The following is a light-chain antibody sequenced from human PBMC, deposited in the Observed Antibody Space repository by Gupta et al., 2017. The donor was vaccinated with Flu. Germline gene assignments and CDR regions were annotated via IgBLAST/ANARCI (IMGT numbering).Light chain of an antibody. CDR2: HVT. CDR1: SNDVGYYDY. J-gene: IGLJ3*02. Sequence: QSALTHPLPESPPPRPSITISCTGASNDVGYYDYVSWYQQHPGKAPKLIIYHVTERPSGVSNRFSGSKSGNTASLTLSGLQAEDEADYYSNSYASTGTHVLFGGGTKLTVL. CDR3: NSYASTGTHVL. V-gene: IGLV2-14*03.